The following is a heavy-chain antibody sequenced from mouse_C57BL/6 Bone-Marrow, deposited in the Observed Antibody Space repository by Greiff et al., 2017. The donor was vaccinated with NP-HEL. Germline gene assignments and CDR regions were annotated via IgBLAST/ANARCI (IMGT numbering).Heavy chain of an antibody. CDR2: IYPRSGNT. J-gene: IGHJ4*01. V-gene: IGHV1-81*01. Sequence: QVQLQQSGAELARPGASVKLSCKASGYTFTSYGISWVKQRTGQGLEWIGEIYPRSGNTYYNEKFKGKATLTADKSPSTAYMELRSLTSEDSAVYFCARAPGYYAMDYWGQGTSVTVSS. CDR3: ARAPGYYAMDY. CDR1: GYTFTSYG.